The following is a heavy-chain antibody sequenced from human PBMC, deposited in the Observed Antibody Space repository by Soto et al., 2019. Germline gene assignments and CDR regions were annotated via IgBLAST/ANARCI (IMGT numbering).Heavy chain of an antibody. D-gene: IGHD3-22*01. J-gene: IGHJ5*02. Sequence: SETLSLTCTVSGGSISSGGYYWSWIRQHPGKGLEWIGYIYYSGSTYYNPSLKSRVTISVDTSKNQFSLKLSSVTAADTAVYYCAHERGGVYVSSGYHPWGQGTLVTVSS. CDR2: IYYSGST. V-gene: IGHV4-31*03. CDR3: AHERGGVYVSSGYHP. CDR1: GGSISSGGYY.